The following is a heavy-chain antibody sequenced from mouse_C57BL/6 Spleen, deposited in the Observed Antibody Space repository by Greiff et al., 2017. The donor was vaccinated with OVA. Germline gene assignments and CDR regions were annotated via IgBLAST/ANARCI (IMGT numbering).Heavy chain of an antibody. CDR2: IDPETGGT. J-gene: IGHJ1*03. CDR3: TRMEPRYFDV. V-gene: IGHV1-15*01. Sequence: VQLQQSGAELVRPGASVTLSCKASGYTFTDYEMHWVKQTPVHGLEWIGAIDPETGGTAYNQKFKGKAILTADKSSSTAYMELRSLTSEDSAVYYCTRMEPRYFDVWGTGTTVTVSS. CDR1: GYTFTDYE.